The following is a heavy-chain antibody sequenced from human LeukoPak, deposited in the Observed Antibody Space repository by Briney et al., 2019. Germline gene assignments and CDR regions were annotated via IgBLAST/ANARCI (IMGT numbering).Heavy chain of an antibody. CDR1: GFTFSSYA. CDR2: ISYDGSNK. Sequence: GGSLRLSCAASGFTFSSYAMHWVRQAPGKGLEWVAVISYDGSNKYYADSVKGRFTISRDNSKNTLYLQMNSLRAEDTAVHYCAREVWGFGESLYYFDYWGQGTLVTVSS. V-gene: IGHV3-30*04. CDR3: AREVWGFGESLYYFDY. D-gene: IGHD3-10*01. J-gene: IGHJ4*02.